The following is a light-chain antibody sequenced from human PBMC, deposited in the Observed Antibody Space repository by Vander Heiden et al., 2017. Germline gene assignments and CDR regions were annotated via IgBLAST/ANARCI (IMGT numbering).Light chain of an antibody. CDR3: GTWDSSLSAVV. Sequence: HSLFSPPPSFSSAPGPIVPISCSGSSSNIGNNYVSWYQQLPGTAPKHLIYDNNKRPSGMPDRFSGSKSGTSATLGITGLQTGDEADYYCGTWDSSLSAVVFGTGTKVTVL. CDR2: DNN. CDR1: SSNIGNNY. J-gene: IGLJ1*01. V-gene: IGLV1-51*01.